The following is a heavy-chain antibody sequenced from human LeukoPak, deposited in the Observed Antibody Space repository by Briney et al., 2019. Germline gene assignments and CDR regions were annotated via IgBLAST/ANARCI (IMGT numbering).Heavy chain of an antibody. CDR2: IFYSGRT. CDR3: ARGQKYIYGYTVTELGSRYFDY. V-gene: IGHV4-59*01. CDR1: GGSISSYY. J-gene: IGHJ4*02. Sequence: SETLSLTCSVSGGSISSYYWSWIRQPPGKGLEWIGYIFYSGRTSYNPSLKSRVTISVDTSKDHFSLTLSSVTAADTAVYYCARGQKYIYGYTVTELGSRYFDYWGQGTLVTVSS. D-gene: IGHD5-18*01.